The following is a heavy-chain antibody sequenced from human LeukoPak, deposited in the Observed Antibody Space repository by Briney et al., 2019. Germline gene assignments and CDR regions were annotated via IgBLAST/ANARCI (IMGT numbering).Heavy chain of an antibody. V-gene: IGHV4-59*08. CDR1: GGSISSYY. Sequence: SETLSLTCTVSGGSISSYYWSWIRQPPGKGLEWVGYIYYSGSTNYNPSLKSRVTISVDTSKNQFSLKLSSVTAADTAVYYCARHHYYGSGIFDPWGQGTLVTVSS. CDR2: IYYSGST. J-gene: IGHJ5*02. D-gene: IGHD3-10*01. CDR3: ARHHYYGSGIFDP.